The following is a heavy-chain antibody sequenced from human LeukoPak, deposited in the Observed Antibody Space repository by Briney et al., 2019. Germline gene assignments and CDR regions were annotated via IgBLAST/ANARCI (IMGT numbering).Heavy chain of an antibody. V-gene: IGHV3-23*01. CDR3: AKIPTTVTTFIDY. J-gene: IGHJ4*02. CDR1: GFTFSSYA. D-gene: IGHD4-17*01. CDR2: ISGSGGSA. Sequence: GGSLRISCAASGFTFSSYAMSWVRQAPGKGLEWVSAISGSGGSAYYADSVKGRFTISRDNSKNTLYLQMNSLRAEDTAVYYCAKIPTTVTTFIDYWGQGTLVTVSS.